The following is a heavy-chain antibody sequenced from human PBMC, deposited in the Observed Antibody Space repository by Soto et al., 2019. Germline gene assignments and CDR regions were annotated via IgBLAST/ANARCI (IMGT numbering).Heavy chain of an antibody. CDR3: ARGWIAGRPQA. CDR2: INHSGST. V-gene: IGHV4-34*01. J-gene: IGHJ1*01. CDR1: GGSFSGYY. Sequence: QVQLQQWGAGLLKPSETLSLTCAVYGGSFSGYYWSWIRQPPGRGLEWIGEINHSGSTYYNPSLKGRGPLSGGKVTNPFSREVESVAGAGAGLYFGARGWIAGRPQAWGQGTLGNVS. D-gene: IGHD6-6*01.